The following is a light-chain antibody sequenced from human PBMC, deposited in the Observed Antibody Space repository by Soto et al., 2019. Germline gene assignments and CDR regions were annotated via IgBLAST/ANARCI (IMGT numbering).Light chain of an antibody. J-gene: IGKJ3*01. CDR1: QSVSTN. CDR3: QQYVTPPFT. V-gene: IGKV3-15*01. CDR2: GAS. Sequence: ETVMTQSPATLSMSPGERVTLSCRASQSVSTNVAWYQQKPGQAPRLLIYGASTRATGIPPRFSGSGYATEFTLTISSLQTEDFAVYYCQQYVTPPFTFGPGTKVDI.